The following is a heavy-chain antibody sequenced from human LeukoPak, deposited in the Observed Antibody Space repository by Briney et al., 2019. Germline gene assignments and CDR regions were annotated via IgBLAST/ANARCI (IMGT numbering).Heavy chain of an antibody. CDR2: ISGSGGST. J-gene: IGHJ4*02. CDR1: GFTFSSYA. CDR3: AKVADDYVWGSYRYNSQYYFDY. D-gene: IGHD3-16*02. V-gene: IGHV3-23*01. Sequence: PGRSLRLSCAASGFTFSSYAMSWVRQAPGKGLEWVSAISGSGGSTYYADSVKGRFTISRDNSKNTLYLQMNSLRAEDTAVYYCAKVADDYVWGSYRYNSQYYFDYWGQGTLVTVSS.